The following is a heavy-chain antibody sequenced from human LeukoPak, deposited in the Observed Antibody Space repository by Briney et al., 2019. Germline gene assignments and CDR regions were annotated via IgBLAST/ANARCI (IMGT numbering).Heavy chain of an antibody. Sequence: GGFLRLSCAASGFTFSSYWMHWVRQAPGKGLVWASRINSDGSSTSYADSVKGRFTISRDNAKNTLYLQMNSLRAEDTAVYYCARVGSGSAGRFGELDHVSFDYWGQGTLVTVSS. CDR1: GFTFSSYW. V-gene: IGHV3-74*01. J-gene: IGHJ4*02. CDR2: INSDGSST. D-gene: IGHD3-10*01. CDR3: ARVGSGSAGRFGELDHVSFDY.